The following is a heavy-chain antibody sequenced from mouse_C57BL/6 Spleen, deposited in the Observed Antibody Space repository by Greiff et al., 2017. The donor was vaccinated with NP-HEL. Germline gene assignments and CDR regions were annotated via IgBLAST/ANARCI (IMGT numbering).Heavy chain of an antibody. D-gene: IGHD1-1*01. CDR3: ARGTTVVATAFAY. J-gene: IGHJ3*01. Sequence: QVQLQQPGAELVKPGASVKLSCKASGYTFTSYWMHWVKQRPGQGLEWIGMIHPNSGSTNYNEKFKSKATLTVDKSSSTAYMQLSSLTSEDSAVYYCARGTTVVATAFAYWGQGTLVTVSA. CDR1: GYTFTSYW. V-gene: IGHV1-64*01. CDR2: IHPNSGST.